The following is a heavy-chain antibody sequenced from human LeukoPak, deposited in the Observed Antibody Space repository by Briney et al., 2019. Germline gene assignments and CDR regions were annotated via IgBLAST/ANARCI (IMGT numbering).Heavy chain of an antibody. CDR3: ARFRLTVTTYAHLDY. V-gene: IGHV3-7*03. Sequence: GSLRLSCAASGFTFSYHWMTWVRQAPGKGLEWVANIKNDGTVKNYVDSVKGRFTISRDNAKNSLYLQMNSLRAEDTAVYYCARFRLTVTTYAHLDYWGQGTLVTVSS. D-gene: IGHD4-17*01. CDR2: IKNDGTVK. J-gene: IGHJ4*02. CDR1: GFTFSYHW.